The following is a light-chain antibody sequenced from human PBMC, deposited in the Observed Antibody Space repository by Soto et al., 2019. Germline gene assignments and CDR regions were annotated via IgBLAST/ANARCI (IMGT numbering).Light chain of an antibody. J-gene: IGKJ1*01. Sequence: EVVLTQSPGTLSLSPGERATLSCRASQSVSSSYLAWYQQKPGQAPRLLIYGASTRATGIPARFGGSGSGTEFTLTISSLQSEDFAVYYCQHYNSYSEAFGQGTKVDIK. V-gene: IGKV3-15*01. CDR1: QSVSSSY. CDR2: GAS. CDR3: QHYNSYSEA.